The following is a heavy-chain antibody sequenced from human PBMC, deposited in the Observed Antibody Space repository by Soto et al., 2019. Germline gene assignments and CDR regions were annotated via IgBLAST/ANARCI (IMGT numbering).Heavy chain of an antibody. Sequence: SGGGVVQPGRSLRLSCAASGFAFSLYGIHWVRQAPGKGLEWLAIIWYDGSDKYYADSVKGRFTISRDNSKNTLYLQMSSLRAEDTAVYYCARGTGHYYYGMDVWGQGTTVTVSS. V-gene: IGHV3-33*01. CDR3: ARGTGHYYYGMDV. J-gene: IGHJ6*02. D-gene: IGHD1-1*01. CDR2: IWYDGSDK. CDR1: GFAFSLYG.